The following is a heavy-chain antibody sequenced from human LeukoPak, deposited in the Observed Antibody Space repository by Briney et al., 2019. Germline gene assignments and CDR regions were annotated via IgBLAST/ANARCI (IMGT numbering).Heavy chain of an antibody. CDR3: ARGPNYDFWSGYDYYYYMDV. Sequence: GGSLRLSCAASGFTFSSYSMNWVRQAPGKGLEWVSYISSSSSTIYYADSVKGRFTISRDNAKNSLYLQMNSLRAEGTAVYYCARGPNYDFWSGYDYYYYMDVWGKGTTVTVSS. CDR2: ISSSSSTI. J-gene: IGHJ6*03. D-gene: IGHD3-3*01. V-gene: IGHV3-48*01. CDR1: GFTFSSYS.